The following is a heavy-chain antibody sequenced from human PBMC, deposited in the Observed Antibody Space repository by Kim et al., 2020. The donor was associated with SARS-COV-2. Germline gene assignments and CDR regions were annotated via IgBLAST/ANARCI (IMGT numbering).Heavy chain of an antibody. J-gene: IGHJ4*02. CDR3: GRDRRERDGYNLSLDY. CDR1: GFTFSTYG. Sequence: GGSLRLSCAASGFTFSTYGMHWVRQAPGKGLEWVAVIWYDGGNKYYADSVKGRFTISRDNSKNTLYLQMNSLRAEDTAVYYCGRDRRERDGYNLSLDYWGQGTLVTVSS. CDR2: IWYDGGNK. V-gene: IGHV3-33*01. D-gene: IGHD5-12*01.